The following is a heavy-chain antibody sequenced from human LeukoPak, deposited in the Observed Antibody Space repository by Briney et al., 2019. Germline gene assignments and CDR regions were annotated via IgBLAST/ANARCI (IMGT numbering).Heavy chain of an antibody. CDR3: ARRHASSSRDY. J-gene: IGHJ4*02. CDR2: IKQDGSDK. Sequence: GGSLRLSCAASGFTLSNYWMSWVSQAPGKGLEWVDNIKQDGSDKYYVDSVKGRFTISRDNAKNSLYLQMNSLRAEDTAVYYCARRHASSSRDYWGQGTLVTVSS. V-gene: IGHV3-7*01. D-gene: IGHD6-6*01. CDR1: GFTLSNYW.